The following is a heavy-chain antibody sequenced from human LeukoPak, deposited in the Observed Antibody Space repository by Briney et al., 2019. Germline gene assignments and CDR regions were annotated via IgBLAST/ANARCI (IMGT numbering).Heavy chain of an antibody. J-gene: IGHJ5*02. D-gene: IGHD2-15*01. Sequence: PSGTLSLTCAVSGGSISSSNWWSWVRQPPGKGLEWIGEIYHSGSTNYNPSLKSRVTISVDKSKNQFSLKLGSVTAADTAVYYCAAFKGLGYCSGGSCYTSPWGQGTLVTVSS. CDR1: GGSISSSNW. CDR2: IYHSGST. V-gene: IGHV4-4*02. CDR3: AAFKGLGYCSGGSCYTSP.